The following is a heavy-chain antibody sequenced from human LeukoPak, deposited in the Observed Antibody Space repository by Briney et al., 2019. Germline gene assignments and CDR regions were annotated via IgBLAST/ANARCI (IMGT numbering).Heavy chain of an antibody. CDR3: ARGYCSSTSCYASFDY. J-gene: IGHJ4*02. D-gene: IGHD2-2*01. V-gene: IGHV1-46*01. CDR2: INPSGGST. Sequence: GASVKVSCKASRYTFTSYYMHWVRQAPGQGLEWMGIINPSGGSTSYAQKFQGRVTMTRDTSTSTVYMELSSLRSEDTAVYYCARGYCSSTSCYASFDYWGQGTLVTVSS. CDR1: RYTFTSYY.